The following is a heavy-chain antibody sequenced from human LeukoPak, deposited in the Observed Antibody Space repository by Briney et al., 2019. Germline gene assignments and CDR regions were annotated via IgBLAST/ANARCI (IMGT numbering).Heavy chain of an antibody. D-gene: IGHD6-13*01. V-gene: IGHV4-4*02. CDR3: ARHWETSSWYVDY. CDR2: VHLSGAT. J-gene: IGHJ4*02. Sequence: PSETLSLTCAVSGGSIMTTNWWSWVRQPPGKGLEWIGEVHLSGATNYNPSLKSRVTISVDTSKNQLSLKLSSVTAADTAVYYCARHWETSSWYVDYWGQGTLVTVSS. CDR1: GGSIMTTNW.